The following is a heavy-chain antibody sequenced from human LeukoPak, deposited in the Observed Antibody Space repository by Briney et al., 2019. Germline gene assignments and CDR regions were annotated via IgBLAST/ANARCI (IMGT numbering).Heavy chain of an antibody. CDR2: ISSSGSAR. J-gene: IGHJ4*02. V-gene: IGHV3-11*01. Sequence: GGSLRLSCAASGFTFSDYYMSWIRQAPGKGLEWVSYISSSGSARYYADSVKGRFTISRDNAKNSLYLQMNSLRAEDTAVYYRARGGNDYVWGNYRYFDCWGQGTLVTVSS. D-gene: IGHD3-16*02. CDR1: GFTFSDYY. CDR3: ARGGNDYVWGNYRYFDC.